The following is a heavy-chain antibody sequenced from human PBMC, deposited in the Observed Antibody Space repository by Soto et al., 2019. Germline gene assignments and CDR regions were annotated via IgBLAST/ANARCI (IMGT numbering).Heavy chain of an antibody. CDR2: IFHDGNT. D-gene: IGHD2-8*02. J-gene: IGHJ5*02. CDR1: GASIGGGGW. CDR3: ARHEGWTGPDQ. V-gene: IGHV4-4*02. Sequence: SETLSLTXAVSGASIGGGGWWSWVRQPPGKGLEWIAEIFHDGNTNYSPSLKSRVTISVDKSQNQFSLNVYSVTAADTAVYYCARHEGWTGPDQWGQGTLVTVSS.